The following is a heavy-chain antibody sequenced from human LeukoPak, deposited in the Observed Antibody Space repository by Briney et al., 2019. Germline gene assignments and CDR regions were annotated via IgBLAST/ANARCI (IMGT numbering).Heavy chain of an antibody. Sequence: GRSLRLSCAASGFTFSSYAMHWVRQAPGKGLEWVASVKQDGSEKYYVDSVKGRFTISRDNAKNSLYLQMNSLRAEDTAVYYCARDRNTDFWSGYYTNYFDYWGQGTLVTVSS. J-gene: IGHJ4*02. CDR1: GFTFSSYA. D-gene: IGHD3-3*01. CDR3: ARDRNTDFWSGYYTNYFDY. CDR2: VKQDGSEK. V-gene: IGHV3-7*01.